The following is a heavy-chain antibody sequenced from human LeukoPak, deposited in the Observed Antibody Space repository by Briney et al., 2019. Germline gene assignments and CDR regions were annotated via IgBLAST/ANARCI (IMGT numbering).Heavy chain of an antibody. V-gene: IGHV1-8*01. CDR1: GYTFTSYD. CDR3: ARDKDMAVPGY. CDR2: MNPNSGDT. Sequence: ASVKVSCKASGYTFTSYDINCVRQATGQGLEWMGRMNPNSGDTGFAQKFQGRLTMTRSTSISTAYMELSSLRSEDTAVYYCARDKDMAVPGYWGQGTLVTVSS. J-gene: IGHJ4*02. D-gene: IGHD6-19*01.